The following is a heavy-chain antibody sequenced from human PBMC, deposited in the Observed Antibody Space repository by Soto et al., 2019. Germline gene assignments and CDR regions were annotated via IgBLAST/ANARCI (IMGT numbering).Heavy chain of an antibody. D-gene: IGHD3-22*01. CDR3: ARGEVEDYYDSSGYYYYGMDV. CDR2: IYTSGST. J-gene: IGHJ6*02. CDR1: GGSISSYY. V-gene: IGHV4-4*07. Sequence: SETLSLTCTVSGGSISSYYWSWIRQPAGKGLEWIGRIYTSGSTNYNPSLKSRVTMSVDTSKNQFSLKLSSVTAADTAVYYCARGEVEDYYDSSGYYYYGMDVWGQGTTVTVSS.